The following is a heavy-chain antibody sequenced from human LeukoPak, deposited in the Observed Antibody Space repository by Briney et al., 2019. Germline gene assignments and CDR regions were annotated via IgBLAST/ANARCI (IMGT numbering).Heavy chain of an antibody. CDR1: GFTFGKYW. D-gene: IGHD3-3*01. CDR2: IKLDGSEK. Sequence: GALRLSCVASGFTFGKYWMSWVRQAPGKGLGWVANIKLDGSEKNYVDSVKGRFTISRDNTKNSLYLQMNSLGAEDTAVFYCARDQYDTWSRRGNFDSWGQGTLVIVSS. V-gene: IGHV3-7*03. CDR3: ARDQYDTWSRRGNFDS. J-gene: IGHJ4*02.